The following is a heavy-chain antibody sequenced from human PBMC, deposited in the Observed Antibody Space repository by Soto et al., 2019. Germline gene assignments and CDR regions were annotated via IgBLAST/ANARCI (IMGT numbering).Heavy chain of an antibody. CDR1: GCTFSNTC. J-gene: IGHJ6*02. Sequence: GGSRRLSCAASGCTFSNTCMSWVRQAPGKGLEWVGRIKSKTDGGTTYYAARVKCRFTISRDDSKNTLYLQMNRLKTGDTAVYYCTTRSLVGATTYYYYGMDVWGQGTTVTVSS. V-gene: IGHV3-15*01. CDR2: IKSKTDGGTT. D-gene: IGHD1-26*01. CDR3: TTRSLVGATTYYYYGMDV.